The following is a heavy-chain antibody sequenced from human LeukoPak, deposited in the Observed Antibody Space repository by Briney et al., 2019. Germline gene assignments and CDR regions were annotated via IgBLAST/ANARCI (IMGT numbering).Heavy chain of an antibody. CDR2: INPNSGGT. Sequence: ASVKVSCKASGYTFTGYYMHWVRQAPGQGLEWMGWINPNSGGTNYAQKFQGRVTMTRDTSISTAYMELSRLRSDDTAVYYCASSAGYCSSTSCSYMDVWGKGTTVTVSS. J-gene: IGHJ6*03. V-gene: IGHV1-2*02. CDR3: ASSAGYCSSTSCSYMDV. CDR1: GYTFTGYY. D-gene: IGHD2-2*03.